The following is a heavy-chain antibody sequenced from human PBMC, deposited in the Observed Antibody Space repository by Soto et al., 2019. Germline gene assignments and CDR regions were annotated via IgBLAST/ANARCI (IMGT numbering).Heavy chain of an antibody. CDR2: IYYSGST. D-gene: IGHD3-3*01. Sequence: SETLSLTCTVSGGSISSGGYYWSWIRQHPGKGLEWIGYIYYSGSTYYNPSLKSRVTISVDTSKNQFSLKLSSVTAADTAVYHCARGVHDFWSGKRIRYFDYWGQGTLVTVSS. CDR3: ARGVHDFWSGKRIRYFDY. CDR1: GGSISSGGYY. J-gene: IGHJ4*02. V-gene: IGHV4-31*03.